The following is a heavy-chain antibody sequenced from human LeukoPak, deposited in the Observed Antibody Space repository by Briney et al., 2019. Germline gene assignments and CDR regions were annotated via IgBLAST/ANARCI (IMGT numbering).Heavy chain of an antibody. V-gene: IGHV4-59*01. CDR3: ARGDGAYNYGYYFDY. Sequence: SETLSLTCTVSGGSISTYYWGWIRQPPGKRLEYLGYMYHSGIANYNPSLKSRVTISVDTSKNQFSLNLTSVTDADTAMYYCARGDGAYNYGYYFDYWGQGTLVTVSS. D-gene: IGHD5-18*01. CDR2: MYHSGIA. CDR1: GGSISTYY. J-gene: IGHJ4*02.